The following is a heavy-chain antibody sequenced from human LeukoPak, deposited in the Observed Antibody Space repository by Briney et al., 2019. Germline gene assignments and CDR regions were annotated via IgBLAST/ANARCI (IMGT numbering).Heavy chain of an antibody. V-gene: IGHV1-46*01. CDR1: GYTFTNYY. Sequence: ASVKVSCKASGYTFTNYYIYWVRQAPGQGLEWMGIINSRCGGTSYAQKFQGRVTMTRDTSTSAVYMELSSLRSEDTAVYYCARRGGVTGYSLDYWGQGTLVTVSS. CDR2: INSRCGGT. D-gene: IGHD3-9*01. CDR3: ARRGGVTGYSLDY. J-gene: IGHJ4*02.